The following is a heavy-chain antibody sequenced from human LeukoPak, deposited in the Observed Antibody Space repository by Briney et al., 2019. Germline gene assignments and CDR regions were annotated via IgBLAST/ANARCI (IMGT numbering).Heavy chain of an antibody. V-gene: IGHV4-59*01. D-gene: IGHD3-3*01. J-gene: IGHJ5*02. CDR3: ARSDYDFWSGYSQGWFDP. Sequence: SETLSLTCTVSGGSISSYYWSWIRQPPGKGLEWIGYIYYSGSTNYNPSLKSRVTISVDTSKNQFSLKLSSATAADTAVYYCARSDYDFWSGYSQGWFDPWGQGTLVTVSS. CDR2: IYYSGST. CDR1: GGSISSYY.